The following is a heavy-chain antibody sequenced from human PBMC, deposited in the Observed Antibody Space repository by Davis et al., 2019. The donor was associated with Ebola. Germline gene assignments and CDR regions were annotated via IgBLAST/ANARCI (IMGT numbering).Heavy chain of an antibody. CDR1: GYTFTGYY. Sequence: AASVKVSCKASGYTFTGYYMHWVRQAPGQGLEWMGWINPNSGGTNYAQKFQGWVTMTRDTSISTAYMELSRLRSDDTAVDYCAREGYCSGGSCIYFDYWGQGTLVTVSS. D-gene: IGHD2-15*01. J-gene: IGHJ4*02. V-gene: IGHV1-2*04. CDR3: AREGYCSGGSCIYFDY. CDR2: INPNSGGT.